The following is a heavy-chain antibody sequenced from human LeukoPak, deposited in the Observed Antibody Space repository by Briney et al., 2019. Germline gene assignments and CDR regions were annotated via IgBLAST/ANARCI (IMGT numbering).Heavy chain of an antibody. V-gene: IGHV1-2*02. CDR2: INPNSGGT. D-gene: IGHD1-26*01. CDR3: ARLLGAPH. CDR1: GYTFTDYY. J-gene: IGHJ4*02. Sequence: ASVTVSCKASGYTFTDYYMHWVRQAPGQGLEWMGWINPNSGGTNYARNFQGRVTMTGDTSITTAYMELSSLRSDDTAVYYCARLLGAPHWGQGALVTVSS.